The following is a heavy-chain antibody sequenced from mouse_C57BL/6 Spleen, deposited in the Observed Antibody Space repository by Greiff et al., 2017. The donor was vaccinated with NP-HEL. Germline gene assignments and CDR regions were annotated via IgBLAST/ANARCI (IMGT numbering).Heavy chain of an antibody. J-gene: IGHJ4*01. CDR2: ISNGGGST. Sequence: DVMLVESGGGLVQPGGSLKLSCAASGFTFSDYYMYWVRQTPEKRLEWVAYISNGGGSTYYPDTVKGRFTISRDNAKNTLYLQMSRLKSEDTAMYYCASWGATVVATRAMDYWGQGTSVTVSS. CDR1: GFTFSDYY. D-gene: IGHD1-1*01. V-gene: IGHV5-12*01. CDR3: ASWGATVVATRAMDY.